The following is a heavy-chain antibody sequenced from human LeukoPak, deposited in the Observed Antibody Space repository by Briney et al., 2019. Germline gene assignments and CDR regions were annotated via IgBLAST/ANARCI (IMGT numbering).Heavy chain of an antibody. CDR3: AKLVLRYFDWLMDY. J-gene: IGHJ4*02. CDR1: GFTFSSYG. Sequence: PGGSLRLSCAASGFTFSSYGMHWVRQAPGKGLEWVAFIRYDGSNKYYADSVKGRFTISRDNSKNTLYLQMNSLRAEGTAVYYCAKLVLRYFDWLMDYWGQGTLVTVSS. CDR2: IRYDGSNK. V-gene: IGHV3-30*02. D-gene: IGHD3-9*01.